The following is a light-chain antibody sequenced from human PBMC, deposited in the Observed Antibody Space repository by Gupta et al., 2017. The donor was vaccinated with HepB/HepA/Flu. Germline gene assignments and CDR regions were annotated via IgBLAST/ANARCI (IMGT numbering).Light chain of an antibody. CDR2: AAS. Sequence: MTRSPSSLSASVGDRVTITCRASQGISNYLAWYQHKPGKVPNLLIYAASTLQSGVPSRFSGRGSGTDFTLTISRLQPEDVATYDCQRYISGPVKFGRGTKVDIK. J-gene: IGKJ3*01. CDR1: QGISNY. V-gene: IGKV1-27*01. CDR3: QRYISGPVK.